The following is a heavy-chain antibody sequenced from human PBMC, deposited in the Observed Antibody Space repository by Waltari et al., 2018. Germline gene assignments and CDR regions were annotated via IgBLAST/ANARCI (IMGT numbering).Heavy chain of an antibody. Sequence: EVQLVESGGGLVQPGGSLRLSCAASGFSCSSYWRTWVRQAPGKGLEWVASINEDGSEKQYVDSVKGRFTISRDNAKNSLYLQMNSLRADDTAVYYCARDSTRRFDYWGQGTLVTVSS. D-gene: IGHD6-6*01. V-gene: IGHV3-7*01. CDR3: ARDSTRRFDY. CDR2: INEDGSEK. CDR1: GFSCSSYW. J-gene: IGHJ4*02.